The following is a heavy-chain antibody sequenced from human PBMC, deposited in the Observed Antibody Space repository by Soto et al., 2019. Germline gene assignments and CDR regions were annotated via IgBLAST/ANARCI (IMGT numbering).Heavy chain of an antibody. CDR3: AGWAVGIMIFGVPKDY. D-gene: IGHD3-3*01. CDR2: INHSGSS. V-gene: IGHV4-34*01. CDR1: GGSFSGHF. J-gene: IGHJ4*02. Sequence: QVQLQQWGAGLLKPSETLSLTCVVSGGSFSGHFWSWIRQPPGKGLEWIGEINHSGSSNYNPSLKRRVTISVDTSKNQFSLRLSSVTAADTAVYYCAGWAVGIMIFGVPKDYWGQGALVTVSS.